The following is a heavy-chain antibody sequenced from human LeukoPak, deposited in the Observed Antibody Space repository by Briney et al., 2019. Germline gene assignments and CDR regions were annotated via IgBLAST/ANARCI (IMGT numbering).Heavy chain of an antibody. V-gene: IGHV4-59*04. CDR3: AXEYNYYDSSGYYYHDAFDI. D-gene: IGHD3-22*01. J-gene: IGHJ3*02. CDR2: IYHSGST. CDR1: GGSISSYY. Sequence: TSETLSLTCTVSGGSISSYYWSWIRQPPGKGLEWIGYIYHSGSTYYNPSLKSRVTISVDRSKNQFSLKLSSVTAADTAVYYCAXEYNYYDSSGYYYHDAFDIWGQGTMVTVSS.